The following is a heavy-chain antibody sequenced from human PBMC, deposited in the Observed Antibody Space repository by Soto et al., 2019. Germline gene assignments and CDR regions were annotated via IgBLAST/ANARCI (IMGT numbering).Heavy chain of an antibody. D-gene: IGHD3-22*01. V-gene: IGHV3-23*01. J-gene: IGHJ3*01. CDR1: GFTFSSYA. CDR3: ATVVAMARLVGAFDL. Sequence: GGSLRLSCAASGFTFSSYAMSWVRQAPGKGLEWVSAISGSGGSTYYADSVKGRFTISRDNSKNTLYLQMNSLRAEDTAVYYCATVVAMARLVGAFDLWGQGTMVTVSS. CDR2: ISGSGGST.